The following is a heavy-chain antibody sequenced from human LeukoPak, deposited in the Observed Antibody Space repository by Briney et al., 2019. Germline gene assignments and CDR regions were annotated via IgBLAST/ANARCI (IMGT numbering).Heavy chain of an antibody. V-gene: IGHV3-53*01. J-gene: IGHJ4*02. CDR1: GFTVSNKY. Sequence: PGGSLRLSCVASGFTVSNKYMSWVRQAPGKGLEWVSVLYNAGSTYYAGSVKGRFTISRDNSKKTLYLQMNSLRAEDTAVYYCTRGGAGYPFDYWGQGTLVTVSS. D-gene: IGHD1-26*01. CDR3: TRGGAGYPFDY. CDR2: LYNAGST.